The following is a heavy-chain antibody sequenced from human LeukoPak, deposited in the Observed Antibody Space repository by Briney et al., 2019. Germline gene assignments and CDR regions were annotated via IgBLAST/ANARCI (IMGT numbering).Heavy chain of an antibody. Sequence: GGSLRLSCAASVFTVSSNYMSGVRQAPGRGLEGVSVIYSGGSTYYADSVKGRFTISRDNSKNTLYLQMNSLRAEGTAVYYCARDRVDSSDAFDIWGQGTMVTVSS. CDR2: IYSGGST. V-gene: IGHV3-53*01. CDR1: VFTVSSNY. CDR3: ARDRVDSSDAFDI. J-gene: IGHJ3*02. D-gene: IGHD3-22*01.